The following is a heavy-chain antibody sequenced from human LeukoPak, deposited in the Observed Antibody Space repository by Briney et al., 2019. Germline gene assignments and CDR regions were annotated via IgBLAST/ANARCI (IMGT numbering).Heavy chain of an antibody. CDR2: IKSKTDGGTT. CDR3: ARDTNYGSGSYYIRPYGMDV. Sequence: GGSLRLSCAASGFTFSNAWMSWVRQAPGKGLEWVGRIKSKTDGGTTDYAAPVKGRFTISRDDSKNTLYLQMNSLRAEDTAVYYCARDTNYGSGSYYIRPYGMDVWGQGTTVTVSS. V-gene: IGHV3-15*01. CDR1: GFTFSNAW. J-gene: IGHJ6*02. D-gene: IGHD3-10*01.